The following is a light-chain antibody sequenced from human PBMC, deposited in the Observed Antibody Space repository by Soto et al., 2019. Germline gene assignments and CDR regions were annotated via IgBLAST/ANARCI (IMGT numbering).Light chain of an antibody. V-gene: IGLV8-61*01. CDR2: STN. J-gene: IGLJ3*02. Sequence: QTVVTQEPSFSVSPGRTVTLTCGLSSGSVSTSYYPSWYQQTPGQAPRTLIYSTNTRSSGVPDRFSGSILGNKAALTITGAQADDESDYYCVLYMVSVFWVFCGGTKLTVL. CDR1: SGSVSTSYY. CDR3: VLYMVSVFWV.